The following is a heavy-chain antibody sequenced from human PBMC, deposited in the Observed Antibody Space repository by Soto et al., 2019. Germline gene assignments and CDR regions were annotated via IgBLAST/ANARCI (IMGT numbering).Heavy chain of an antibody. Sequence: QVQLVESGGGVVQPGRSLRLSCAASGFMFSNHGMHWVRQAPGKGLEWVAVIWSDGNNRYYADSVKGRFTISRDNSKNTVYLQMNSLRAEDTAVYSCVSGDNWNDDASDYWAQGTLVTVSS. D-gene: IGHD1-1*01. CDR2: IWSDGNNR. CDR1: GFMFSNHG. J-gene: IGHJ4*02. CDR3: VSGDNWNDDASDY. V-gene: IGHV3-33*01.